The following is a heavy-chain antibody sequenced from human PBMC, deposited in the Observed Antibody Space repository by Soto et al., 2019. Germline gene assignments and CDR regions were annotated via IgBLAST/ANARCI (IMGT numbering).Heavy chain of an antibody. V-gene: IGHV3-23*01. J-gene: IGHJ4*02. Sequence: GGSLRLSCAASGFTFSSYAMSWVRQAPGKGLEWVSAISGSGGSTYYADSVKGRFTISRDNSKNTLYLQMNSLRAEDTAVYYCAKGKGYYGGNGVDYWGQGTLVTVSS. D-gene: IGHD3-22*01. CDR2: ISGSGGST. CDR1: GFTFSSYA. CDR3: AKGKGYYGGNGVDY.